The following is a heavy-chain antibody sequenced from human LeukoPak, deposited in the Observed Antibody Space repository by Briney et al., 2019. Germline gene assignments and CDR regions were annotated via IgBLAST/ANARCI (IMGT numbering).Heavy chain of an antibody. D-gene: IGHD6-13*01. CDR3: ARLYSSNAFDH. CDR1: GYPFTSYG. CDR2: ISAYNGNT. V-gene: IGHV1-18*01. J-gene: IGHJ4*02. Sequence: GASVKVSCKASGYPFTSYGISWVRQAPGQGLEWMGWISAYNGNTNYAQKLQGRVTMTTDTSTSTAYMELRSLRSHDTSVYYCARLYSSNAFDHWGQGTLVTVSS.